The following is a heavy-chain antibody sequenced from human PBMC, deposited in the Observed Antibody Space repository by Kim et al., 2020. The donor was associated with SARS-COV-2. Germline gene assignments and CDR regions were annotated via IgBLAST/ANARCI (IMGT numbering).Heavy chain of an antibody. D-gene: IGHD3-10*01. J-gene: IGHJ4*02. V-gene: IGHV7-4-1*02. Sequence: ASVKVSCKASGYTFTSYSINWVRQAPGQGLEWMGWINTNTGNPTYAQGFTGRFVFSLDTSVSTAYLQNNSLKADDTAIYYCARDYRELHYWGQGTLVTVSS. CDR1: GYTFTSYS. CDR2: INTNTGNP. CDR3: ARDYRELHY.